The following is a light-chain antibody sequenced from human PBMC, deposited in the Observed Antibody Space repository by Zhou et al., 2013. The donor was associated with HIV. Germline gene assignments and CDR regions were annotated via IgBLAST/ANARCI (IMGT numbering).Light chain of an antibody. CDR1: QTINNY. J-gene: IGKJ4*01. Sequence: IQMTHSPSSLSASIGDRVMITCRASQTINNYLNWYHQRPGRSPKLLISGVSTLQSGVPSRFSGSGSGTDFTLTISSLQPEDFATYYCQQSYSTPLTFGGGTKVEIK. CDR3: QQSYSTPLT. CDR2: GVS. V-gene: IGKV1-39*01.